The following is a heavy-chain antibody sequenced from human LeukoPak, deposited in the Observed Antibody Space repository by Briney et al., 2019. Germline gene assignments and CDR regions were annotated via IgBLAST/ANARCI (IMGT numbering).Heavy chain of an antibody. CDR2: ISGSGGST. V-gene: IGHV3-23*01. CDR1: GFTFSSYA. D-gene: IGHD6-19*01. J-gene: IGHJ4*02. CDR3: ASAGYSSGWYLYY. Sequence: GKSLRLSCAASGFTFSSYAMSWVRQAPGKGLEWVSSISGSGGSTYYADSVKGRFTISRDNSKNTLYLQMNSLRAEDTAVYYCASAGYSSGWYLYYWGQGTLVTVSS.